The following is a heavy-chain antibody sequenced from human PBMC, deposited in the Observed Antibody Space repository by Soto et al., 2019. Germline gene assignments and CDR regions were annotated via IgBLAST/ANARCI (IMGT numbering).Heavy chain of an antibody. J-gene: IGHJ6*02. Sequence: QVQLVQSGAEVKKPGSSVKVSCKASGGTFSNYAFSWVRQAPGQGLEWLGGIMPIFGRADYAQKFRGRVTITADESTSTAHMELSSLRSEDTAVYYCASWLQEAGIRGNYYYGIDVWGQGTTVTVSS. CDR1: GGTFSNYA. V-gene: IGHV1-69*12. CDR2: IMPIFGRA. CDR3: ASWLQEAGIRGNYYYGIDV. D-gene: IGHD6-19*01.